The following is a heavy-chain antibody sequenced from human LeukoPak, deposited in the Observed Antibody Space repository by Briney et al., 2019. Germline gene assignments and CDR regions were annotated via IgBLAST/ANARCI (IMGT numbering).Heavy chain of an antibody. Sequence: SETLSLTCTVSGGSISSSSYYWGWIRQPPGKGLEWIGSIYYSGSTYYNPSLKSRVTISVDTSKNQFSLKLSSVTAADTAVYYCAREGGTMVRGHYYYYMDVWGKGTTVTISS. CDR2: IYYSGST. D-gene: IGHD3-10*01. CDR3: AREGGTMVRGHYYYYMDV. CDR1: GGSISSSSYY. V-gene: IGHV4-39*07. J-gene: IGHJ6*03.